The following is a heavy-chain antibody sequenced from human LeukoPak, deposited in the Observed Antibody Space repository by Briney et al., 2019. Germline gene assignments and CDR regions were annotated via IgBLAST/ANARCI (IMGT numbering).Heavy chain of an antibody. Sequence: SETLSLTCTVSGGSISSSSYYWGWIRQPPGKGLEWIGSIYYSGSTYYNPSLKSRVTISVDTSKNQFSLKLSSVTAADTAVYFCARTYDFVTGYYTFFDSWGQGTLVTVSS. CDR3: ARTYDFVTGYYTFFDS. CDR1: GGSISSSSYY. D-gene: IGHD3-9*01. J-gene: IGHJ4*02. CDR2: IYYSGST. V-gene: IGHV4-39*07.